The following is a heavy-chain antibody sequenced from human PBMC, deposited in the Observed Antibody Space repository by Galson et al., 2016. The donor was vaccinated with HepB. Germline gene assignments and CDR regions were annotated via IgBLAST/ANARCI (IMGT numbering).Heavy chain of an antibody. CDR1: GFTFKNFG. J-gene: IGHJ4*02. Sequence: SLRLSCAASGFTFKNFGMTWVRQAPGKGLEWVSTICGSCGDIDYADSVQGRFTISRDNSKNTLSLQMISLRAEDTATYYCAIDPSHWIENPFALWGQGTLVTVSS. V-gene: IGHV3-23*01. D-gene: IGHD2-2*03. CDR3: AIDPSHWIENPFAL. CDR2: ICGSCGDI.